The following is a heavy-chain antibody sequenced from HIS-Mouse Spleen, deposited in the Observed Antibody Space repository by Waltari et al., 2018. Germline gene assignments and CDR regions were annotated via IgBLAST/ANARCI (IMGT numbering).Heavy chain of an antibody. CDR3: ARDRSSSWYAFDI. D-gene: IGHD6-13*01. CDR2: INPNSGGT. V-gene: IGHV1-2*02. J-gene: IGHJ3*02. CDR1: GYTFTGYY. Sequence: QVQLVQSGAEVKKPGASVKVSCQASGYTFTGYYTHWVRQAPGQGLAWMGWINPNSGGTNYAQKFQGRVTMTRDTSIRTAYMELSRLRSDDTAVYYCARDRSSSWYAFDIWGQGTMVTVSS.